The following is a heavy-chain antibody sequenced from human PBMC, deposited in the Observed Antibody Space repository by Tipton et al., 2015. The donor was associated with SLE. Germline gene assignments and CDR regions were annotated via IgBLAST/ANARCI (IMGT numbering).Heavy chain of an antibody. V-gene: IGHV4-59*12. Sequence: GLVKPSETLSLTCTVSGGSIRSYYWSWIRQPPGKGLEWIGEINHSGSTNYNPSLKSRVTISVDKSKNHFSLKLSSVTAADTAVYYCASRSRGDPWADFDNWGQGTLVTVSS. J-gene: IGHJ4*02. D-gene: IGHD3-16*02. CDR3: ASRSRGDPWADFDN. CDR2: INHSGST. CDR1: GGSIRSYY.